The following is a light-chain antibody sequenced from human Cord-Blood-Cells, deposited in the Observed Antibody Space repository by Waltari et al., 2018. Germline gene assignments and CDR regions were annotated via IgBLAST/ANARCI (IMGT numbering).Light chain of an antibody. V-gene: IGLV3-27*01. Sequence: SYELTQPSSVSVSPGQTARITCSGAVLAKKYARWFQQKPGQAPVLVIYKDSERPSGIPERFSGSISGTTVTWTISGAQVEDEADYYCYSAADNNLVFGGGTKLTVL. CDR1: VLAKKY. CDR3: YSAADNNLV. CDR2: KDS. J-gene: IGLJ3*02.